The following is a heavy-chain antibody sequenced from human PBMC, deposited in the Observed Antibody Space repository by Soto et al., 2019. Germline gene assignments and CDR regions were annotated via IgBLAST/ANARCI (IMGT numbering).Heavy chain of an antibody. J-gene: IGHJ5*01. CDR3: ARDILAGGAYADS. CDR1: GFTLSDHY. D-gene: IGHD3-10*01. Sequence: GGSLTLSCAGSGFTLSDHYIDWVRQAPGKGLEWVGRSRDKAQAYSTAYAASVKGRFTTSRDESKNSVYLQMNSLKTEDTAVYYCARDILAGGAYADSWGQGTKVTVSS. V-gene: IGHV3-72*01. CDR2: SRDKAQAYST.